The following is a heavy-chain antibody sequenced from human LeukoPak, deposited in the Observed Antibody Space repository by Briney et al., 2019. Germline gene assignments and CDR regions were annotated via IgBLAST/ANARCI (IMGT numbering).Heavy chain of an antibody. Sequence: GGSLRLSCGASGFTFSSYGMHWVRQGPGKGLEWVAFIRHDGSKKYHADSVKGRFTISRDNSKNTLYLQMNSLRAEDTAVFYCAKGPKGYCSGGSCYYSYHYMDVWGKGTTVTISS. CDR3: AKGPKGYCSGGSCYYSYHYMDV. D-gene: IGHD2-15*01. CDR2: IRHDGSKK. V-gene: IGHV3-30*02. CDR1: GFTFSSYG. J-gene: IGHJ6*03.